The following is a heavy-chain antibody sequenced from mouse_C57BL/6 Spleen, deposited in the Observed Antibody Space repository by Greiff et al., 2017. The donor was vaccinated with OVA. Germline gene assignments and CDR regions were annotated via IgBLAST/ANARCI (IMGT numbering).Heavy chain of an antibody. Sequence: EVKLQESGAELVRPGASVKLSCTASGFNIKDYYMHWVKQRPEQGLEWIGRIDPEDGDTEYAPKFQGKATMTADTSSNTAYLQLSSLTSEDTAVYYCTTGTTVVAYYFDYWGQGTTLTVSS. J-gene: IGHJ2*01. CDR1: GFNIKDYY. D-gene: IGHD1-1*01. CDR2: IDPEDGDT. CDR3: TTGTTVVAYYFDY. V-gene: IGHV14-1*01.